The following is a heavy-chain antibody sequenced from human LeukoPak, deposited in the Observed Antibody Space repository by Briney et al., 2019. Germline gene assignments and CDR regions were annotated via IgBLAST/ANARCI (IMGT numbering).Heavy chain of an antibody. CDR2: IYNSGST. CDR3: ARGTLYSGWSYYFDY. CDR1: GGSIGSFY. D-gene: IGHD6-19*01. J-gene: IGHJ4*02. V-gene: IGHV4-59*12. Sequence: SETLSLTCTVSGGSIGSFYWTWIRQSPGKGLEWIGYIYNSGSTNYNPSLKSRLTISVDTSKNQFSLRLSSVTAADTAMYYCARGTLYSGWSYYFDYWGRGSQVTVSS.